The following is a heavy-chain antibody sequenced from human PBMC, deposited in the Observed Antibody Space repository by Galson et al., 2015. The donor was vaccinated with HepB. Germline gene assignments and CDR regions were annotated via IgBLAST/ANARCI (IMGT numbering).Heavy chain of an antibody. CDR3: ASRGDFWSGYYQSFFDY. CDR1: GGSISSSSYY. J-gene: IGHJ4*02. CDR2: IYYSGST. Sequence: SETLSLTCTVSGGSISSSSYYWGWIRQPPGKGLEWIGSIYYSGSTYYNPSLKSRVTISVDTSKNQFSLKLSSVTAADTAVYYCASRGDFWSGYYQSFFDYWGQGTLVTVSS. D-gene: IGHD3-3*01. V-gene: IGHV4-39*01.